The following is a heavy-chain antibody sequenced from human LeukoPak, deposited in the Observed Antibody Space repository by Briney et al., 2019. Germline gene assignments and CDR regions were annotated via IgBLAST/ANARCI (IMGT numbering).Heavy chain of an antibody. D-gene: IGHD3-22*01. CDR2: IYYSGST. V-gene: IGHV4-59*01. CDR1: GGSISSYY. CDR3: ARHYYDSSGYLRAFDY. Sequence: SETLSLTCTVSGGSISSYYWSWIRQPPGKGLEWIGYIYYSGSTNYNPSLKSRVTMSVDTSKNQFSLNLSSVTTADTAVYYCARHYYDSSGYLRAFDYWGQGTLVTVSP. J-gene: IGHJ4*02.